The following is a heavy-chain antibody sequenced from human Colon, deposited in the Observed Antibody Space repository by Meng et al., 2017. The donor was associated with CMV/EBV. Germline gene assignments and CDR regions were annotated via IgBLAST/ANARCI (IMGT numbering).Heavy chain of an antibody. J-gene: IGHJ5*02. CDR3: ATNSSGWYAYFDP. D-gene: IGHD6-19*01. CDR2: INHSGST. CDR1: GGSLSGHY. Sequence: TCAFYGGSLSGHYWSWIRQPPGKGLEWIGEINHSGSTKYNPSLKSRVTMSVDTSKNQFSLNLSSVTAADTALYYCATNSSGWYAYFDPWGQGTLVTVSS. V-gene: IGHV4-34*01.